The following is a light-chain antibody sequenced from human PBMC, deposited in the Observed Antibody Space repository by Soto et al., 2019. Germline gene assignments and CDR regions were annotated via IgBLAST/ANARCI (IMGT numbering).Light chain of an antibody. CDR2: DAS. V-gene: IGKV1-39*01. Sequence: DIQMTQSPSTLSASAGDRATIACRASQSINIYLSWYQQKPGKAPRLLMYDASTWETGIPSRFSGSGSGTQFTLTISSLQREDFAVYYCQQYNKSPLTFGGGTKVEIK. CDR1: QSINIY. CDR3: QQYNKSPLT. J-gene: IGKJ4*01.